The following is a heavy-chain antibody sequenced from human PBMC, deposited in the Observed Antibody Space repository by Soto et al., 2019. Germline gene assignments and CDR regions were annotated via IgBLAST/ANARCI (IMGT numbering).Heavy chain of an antibody. CDR1: GFTFSSYA. D-gene: IGHD2-2*01. V-gene: IGHV3-23*01. CDR2: ISGSGGST. CDR3: AKDHGVVVVPAAMPRDSYYYYMDV. Sequence: GGSLRLSCAASGFTFSSYAMSWVRQAPGKGLEWVSAISGSGGSTYYADSVKGRFTISRDNSKNTLYLQMNSLIAEDTAVYYCAKDHGVVVVPAAMPRDSYYYYMDVWGKGTTVTVSS. J-gene: IGHJ6*03.